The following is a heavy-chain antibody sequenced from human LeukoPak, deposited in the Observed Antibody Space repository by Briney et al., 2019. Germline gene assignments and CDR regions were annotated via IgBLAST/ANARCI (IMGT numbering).Heavy chain of an antibody. Sequence: SETLSLTCAVYGGSFSGYYWSWLRQPPGKGLEWIGEINHSGSTNYNPSLKSRVTISVDTSKNQFSLKLSSVTAADTAVYYCARGSRTWNPDAFDIWGQGTMATVS. J-gene: IGHJ3*02. CDR2: INHSGST. V-gene: IGHV4-34*01. D-gene: IGHD1-1*01. CDR1: GGSFSGYY. CDR3: ARGSRTWNPDAFDI.